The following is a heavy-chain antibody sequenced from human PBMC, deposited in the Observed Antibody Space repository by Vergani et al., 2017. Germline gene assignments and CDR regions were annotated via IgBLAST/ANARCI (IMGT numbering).Heavy chain of an antibody. CDR3: ASWGYGDYVHYCYGMDV. CDR2: IKQDGSEK. Sequence: EVQLVESGGGLVQPGGSLRLSCAASGFTFSSYWMSWVRQAPGKGLEWVANIKQDGSEKYYVDSVKGRFTISRDNAKNSLYLQMNSLRAEDTAVYYCASWGYGDYVHYCYGMDVWGQGTTVTVSS. V-gene: IGHV3-7*01. D-gene: IGHD4-17*01. CDR1: GFTFSSYW. J-gene: IGHJ6*02.